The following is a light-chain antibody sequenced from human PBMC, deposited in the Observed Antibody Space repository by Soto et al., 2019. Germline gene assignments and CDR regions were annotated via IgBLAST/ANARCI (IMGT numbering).Light chain of an antibody. CDR2: YDS. V-gene: IGLV3-21*04. CDR3: QVWDIMTDNYV. J-gene: IGLJ1*01. CDR1: NIGDKR. Sequence: SYELTQPPSVSVAPEKTATITCGGTNIGDKRVHWYRQKPGQAPVLLISYDSDRPSRIPERFSGSNSGNTATLTISRVEAGDEADYYCQVWDIMTDNYVFGGGTKVTVL.